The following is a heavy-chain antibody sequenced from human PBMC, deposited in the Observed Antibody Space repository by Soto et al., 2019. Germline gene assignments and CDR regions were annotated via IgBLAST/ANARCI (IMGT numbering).Heavy chain of an antibody. J-gene: IGHJ4*02. CDR1: GFTFSSYW. V-gene: IGHV3-7*01. CDR2: IKQYGSEK. CDR3: ATSRTLDY. D-gene: IGHD6-13*01. Sequence: EVQLVESGGGLVQPGGSLRLYCAASGFTFSSYWMNWVRQAPGKGLEWVANIKQYGSEKYYVDSVKGRFTISRDNAKNSLYLQMNSLRDEDTAVYDFATSRTLDYWGQGTLVTVSS.